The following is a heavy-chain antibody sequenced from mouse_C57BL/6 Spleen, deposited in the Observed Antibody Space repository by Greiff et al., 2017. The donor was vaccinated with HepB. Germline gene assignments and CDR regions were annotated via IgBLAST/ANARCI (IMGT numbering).Heavy chain of an antibody. Sequence: EVQLQESGGGLVKPGGSLKLSCAASGFTFSDYGMHWVRQAPEKGLEWVAYISSGSSTIYYADTVKGRFTISRDNAKNTLFLQMTSLRSEDTAMYYCARENYGNYDWFAYWGQGTLVTVSA. CDR1: GFTFSDYG. CDR2: ISSGSSTI. D-gene: IGHD2-1*01. J-gene: IGHJ3*01. CDR3: ARENYGNYDWFAY. V-gene: IGHV5-17*01.